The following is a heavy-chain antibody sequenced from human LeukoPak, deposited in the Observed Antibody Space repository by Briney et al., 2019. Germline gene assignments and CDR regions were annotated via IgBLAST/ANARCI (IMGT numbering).Heavy chain of an antibody. CDR1: GFTFSSYS. Sequence: GGSLRLSCAASGFTFSSYSMNWVRQAPGKGLKWASYISSSGTTIYYADSVKGRFTISRDNAKNSLYLQMNSLRDEDTAVYYCARDMTAAGHYFDYWGQGTLVTVSS. J-gene: IGHJ4*02. D-gene: IGHD6-13*01. CDR3: ARDMTAAGHYFDY. V-gene: IGHV3-48*02. CDR2: ISSSGTTI.